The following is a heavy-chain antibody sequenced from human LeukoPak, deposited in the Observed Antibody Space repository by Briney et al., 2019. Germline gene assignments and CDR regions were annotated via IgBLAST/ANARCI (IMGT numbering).Heavy chain of an antibody. D-gene: IGHD3-22*01. CDR2: ISYDGSNK. CDR1: GFTFSSYG. J-gene: IGHJ3*02. V-gene: IGHV3-30*18. Sequence: GGSLRLSCAASGFTFSSYGMHWVRQAPGKGLEWVAVISYDGSNKYYADSVKGRFTISRDNSKNTLYLQMNSLRAEDTAVYYCAKDPGYYDNTDASDIWGQGTMVTVSS. CDR3: AKDPGYYDNTDASDI.